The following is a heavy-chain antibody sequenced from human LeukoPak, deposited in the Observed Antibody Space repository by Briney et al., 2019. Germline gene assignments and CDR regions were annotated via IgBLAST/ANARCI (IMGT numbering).Heavy chain of an antibody. V-gene: IGHV3-66*01. Sequence: GGSLRLSCAASGFTVSSYYMTWVRQAPGKGPEWVSVIYSGGSTFYADSVKGRFTISRDNSKNTLYLQMSNLRAEDTAVYYCARGGAGLSYWGQGTLVTVSS. CDR1: GFTVSSYY. J-gene: IGHJ4*02. D-gene: IGHD1-26*01. CDR3: ARGGAGLSY. CDR2: IYSGGST.